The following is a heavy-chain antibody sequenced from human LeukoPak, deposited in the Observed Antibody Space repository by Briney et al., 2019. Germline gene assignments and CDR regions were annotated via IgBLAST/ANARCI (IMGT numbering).Heavy chain of an antibody. D-gene: IGHD2-15*01. CDR3: ARDTDIVVVVAGPGWAFDI. J-gene: IGHJ3*02. CDR2: ISPSGGST. CDR1: GYTFTGYW. Sequence: ASVKVSCKAFGYTFTGYWMHWVRQAPGQGPEWMGVISPSGGSTIYAQKFKGRVTMTRDMSTSTVYMELSSLRSEDTAVYYCARDTDIVVVVAGPGWAFDIWGQGTMVTVSS. V-gene: IGHV1-46*01.